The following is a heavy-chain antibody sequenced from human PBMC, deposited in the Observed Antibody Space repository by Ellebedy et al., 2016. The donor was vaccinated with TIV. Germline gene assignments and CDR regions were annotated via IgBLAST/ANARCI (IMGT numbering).Heavy chain of an antibody. CDR1: GFSFSNYW. CDR2: MKQVGSEK. D-gene: IGHD7-27*01. V-gene: IGHV3-7*01. J-gene: IGHJ5*01. CDR3: ARLNWGRFAFDF. Sequence: GESLKISXEASGFSFSNYWMSWVRQGPGKGLEWVANMKQVGSEKFYVDSVKGRFTISRDNAKNSLYLHLSSLRPEDTAVYYCARLNWGRFAFDFWGQGTLVTVSS.